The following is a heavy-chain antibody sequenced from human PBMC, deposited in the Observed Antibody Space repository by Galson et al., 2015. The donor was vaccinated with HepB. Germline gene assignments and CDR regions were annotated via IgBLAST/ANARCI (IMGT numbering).Heavy chain of an antibody. CDR2: INAYNGNT. CDR3: ARGERHLVPSSEFAT. V-gene: IGHV1-3*01. Sequence: SVKVSCKASGYNFTSYAMHWVRQAPGQGLEWMGWINAYNGNTKYSQKFQGRVTITRDTSASTAYMELSSLRSGDTAVYYCARGERHLVPSSEFATGCQGTLVTVPS. D-gene: IGHD6-6*01. CDR1: GYNFTSYA. J-gene: IGHJ5*02.